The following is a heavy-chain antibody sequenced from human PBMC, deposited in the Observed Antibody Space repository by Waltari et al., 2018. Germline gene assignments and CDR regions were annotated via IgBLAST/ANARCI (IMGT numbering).Heavy chain of an antibody. Sequence: QVQLQESGPGLVKPSETLSLTCTVSGGSISSYYWSWIRQPPGKGLEWIGYIYYSGGTNYNPSLKSRVTISVDTSKNQFSLKLSSVTAADTAVYYCARDPPSAAGAFDIWGQGTMVTVSS. V-gene: IGHV4-59*01. CDR3: ARDPPSAAGAFDI. CDR2: IYYSGGT. D-gene: IGHD6-13*01. J-gene: IGHJ3*02. CDR1: GGSISSYY.